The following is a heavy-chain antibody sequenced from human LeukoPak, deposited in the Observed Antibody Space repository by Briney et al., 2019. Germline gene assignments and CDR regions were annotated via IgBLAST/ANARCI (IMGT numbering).Heavy chain of an antibody. CDR3: AKDRGGSYFRSFDY. D-gene: IGHD1-26*01. CDR1: GFTFSSYG. CDR2: IRYDGSNK. Sequence: GGSLRLSCAAPGFTFSSYGMHWVRQAPGKGLEWVAFIRYDGSNKYYADSVKGRFTISRDNSKNTLYLQMNSLRAEDTAVYYCAKDRGGSYFRSFDYWGQGTLVTVSS. J-gene: IGHJ4*02. V-gene: IGHV3-30*02.